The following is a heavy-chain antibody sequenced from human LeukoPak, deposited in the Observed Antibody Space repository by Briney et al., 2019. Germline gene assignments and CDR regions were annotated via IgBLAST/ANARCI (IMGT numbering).Heavy chain of an antibody. J-gene: IGHJ4*02. CDR3: ARHSYYYDSSGYHYYFDY. CDR1: GGSISSSSYY. CDR2: IYYSGST. D-gene: IGHD3-22*01. V-gene: IGHV4-39*01. Sequence: SETLSLTCTVSGGSISSSSYYWGWIRQPPGKGLEWIGSIYYSGSTYYNPSLKSRVTISVDTSKNQYSLKLSSVTAADTAVHYCARHSYYYDSSGYHYYFDYWGQGTLVTVSS.